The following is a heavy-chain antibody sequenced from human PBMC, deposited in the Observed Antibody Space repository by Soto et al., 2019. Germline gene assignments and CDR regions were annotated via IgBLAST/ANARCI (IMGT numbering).Heavy chain of an antibody. CDR3: AGSPTYYYGSGSYKNWFDP. J-gene: IGHJ5*02. V-gene: IGHV6-1*01. CDR2: TYYRSKWYN. Sequence: PSQTLSLTCAISGDSVSSNSAAWNWIRQSPSRGLEWLGRTYYRSKWYNDYAVSVKSRITINPDTSKNQFSLQLNSVTPEDTAVYYCAGSPTYYYGSGSYKNWFDPWGQGTLVTVSS. D-gene: IGHD3-10*01. CDR1: GDSVSSNSAA.